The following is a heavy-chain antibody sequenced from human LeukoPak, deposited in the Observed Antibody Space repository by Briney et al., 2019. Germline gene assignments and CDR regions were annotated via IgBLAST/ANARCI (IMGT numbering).Heavy chain of an antibody. J-gene: IGHJ4*02. D-gene: IGHD3-10*01. CDR1: GYTFTSYY. CDR3: ASHIWFGELLDVY. V-gene: IGHV1-2*06. CDR2: INPNSGGT. Sequence: ASVKVSCKASGYTFTSYYMHWVRQAPGQGLEWMGRINPNSGGTNYAQKFQGRVTMTGDTSISTAYMELSRLRSDDTAVYYCASHIWFGELLDVYWGQGTLVTVSS.